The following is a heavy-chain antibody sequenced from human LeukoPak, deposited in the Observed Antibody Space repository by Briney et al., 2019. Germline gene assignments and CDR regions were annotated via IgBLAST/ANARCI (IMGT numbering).Heavy chain of an antibody. V-gene: IGHV4-34*01. Sequence: SETLSLTCAVYGGSFSAFYWSWIRQPPGKGLEWIGEINHGGNTNHNPSLKSRVTISVATSKNQFSLNLTSMTAADTAIYYCARAPFASSGDVFDIWGQGTLVTVSS. CDR1: GGSFSAFY. CDR2: INHGGNT. CDR3: ARAPFASSGDVFDI. D-gene: IGHD6-25*01. J-gene: IGHJ3*02.